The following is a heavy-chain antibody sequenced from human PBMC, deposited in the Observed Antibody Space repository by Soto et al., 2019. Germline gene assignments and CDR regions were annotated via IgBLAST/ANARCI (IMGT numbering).Heavy chain of an antibody. Sequence: SETLSLTCTVSGGSISSSSYYWGWIRQPPGKGLEWIGSIYYSGSTYYNPSLKSRVTITVDTSKNKYSLKLSSVTAADTAVYYCARRYGDYLSTWFDPWGQGTLVT. J-gene: IGHJ5*02. D-gene: IGHD4-17*01. CDR2: IYYSGST. V-gene: IGHV4-39*01. CDR1: GGSISSSSYY. CDR3: ARRYGDYLSTWFDP.